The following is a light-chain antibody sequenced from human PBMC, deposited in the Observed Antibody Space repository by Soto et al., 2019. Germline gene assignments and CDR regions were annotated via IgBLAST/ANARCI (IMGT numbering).Light chain of an antibody. Sequence: EIVLTQSPGTLSLSPGERATLSCRASQSVSSSYLAWYQQKPGQAPGLLIYGASSRATGIPDRFSGSGYGTDFTLTSSSIEHQDSEGYYCQKRKKWGPITFGHGTRLAIK. J-gene: IGKJ5*01. V-gene: IGKV3-20*01. CDR1: QSVSSSY. CDR3: QKRKKWGPIT. CDR2: GAS.